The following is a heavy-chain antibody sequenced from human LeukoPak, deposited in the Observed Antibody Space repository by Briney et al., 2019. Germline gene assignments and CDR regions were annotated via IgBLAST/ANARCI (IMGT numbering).Heavy chain of an antibody. V-gene: IGHV3-66*01. CDR3: ARDRGPGYFDY. J-gene: IGHJ4*02. Sequence: GSLRPSCAASGFTVSSNYMSWVRQAPGKGLEWVSVIYSGGSTYYADSVKGRFTISRDNSKNTLYLQMNSLRAEDTAVYYCARDRGPGYFDYWGQGTLVTVSS. CDR2: IYSGGST. CDR1: GFTVSSNY.